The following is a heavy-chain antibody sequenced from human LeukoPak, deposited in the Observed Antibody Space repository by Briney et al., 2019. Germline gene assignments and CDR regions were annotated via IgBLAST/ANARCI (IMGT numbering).Heavy chain of an antibody. CDR1: GFTFSSYA. D-gene: IGHD5-24*01. CDR2: ISYDGSNK. Sequence: GGSLRLSCAASGFTFSSYAMHWVRQAPGKGLEWVAVISYDGSNKYYADSVKGRFSISKDNSKNTLDLQMNSLTAEDTAVYYCAKRDGYYYYMDVWGKGTTVTVSS. V-gene: IGHV3-30*04. J-gene: IGHJ6*03. CDR3: AKRDGYYYYMDV.